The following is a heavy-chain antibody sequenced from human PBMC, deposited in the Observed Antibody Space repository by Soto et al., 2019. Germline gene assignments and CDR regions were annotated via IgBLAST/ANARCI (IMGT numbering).Heavy chain of an antibody. V-gene: IGHV1-2*04. J-gene: IGHJ6*02. CDR2: INPNSGGT. CDR3: ARERAVAGSYYYYYYGMDV. Sequence: QVQLVQSGAEVKKPGASVKVSCKASGYTFTGYYMHWVRQAPGQGLEWMGWINPNSGGTNYAQKFQGWVTMTRDTSISTACMERSRLRSDDTAVYYCARERAVAGSYYYYYYGMDVWGQGTTVTVSS. D-gene: IGHD6-19*01. CDR1: GYTFTGYY.